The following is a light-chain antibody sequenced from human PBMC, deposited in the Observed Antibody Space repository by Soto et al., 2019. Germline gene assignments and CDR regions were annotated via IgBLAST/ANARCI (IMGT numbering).Light chain of an antibody. V-gene: IGKV1-9*01. CDR1: HDISTF. J-gene: IGKJ5*01. CDR2: EAS. CDR3: QQAYNFPLT. Sequence: DIQMTQSPSLLSASVGDRVTITCRASHDISTFLAWYQQKPGKAPKLLIYEASTLQSGAPSRFSGSGSVTEFTLTISGLLRAYWAAYHCQQAYNFPLTLGQGTRLEI.